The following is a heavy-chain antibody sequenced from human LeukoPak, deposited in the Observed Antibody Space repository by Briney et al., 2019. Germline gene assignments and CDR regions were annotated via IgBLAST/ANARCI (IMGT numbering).Heavy chain of an antibody. CDR2: ISDTSETM. V-gene: IGHV3-48*01. D-gene: IGHD6-19*01. CDR3: AREYSSPSYYMDV. CDR1: GFTFSRYW. Sequence: GGSLRLSCAASGFTFSRYWMSWVRQAPGKGLEWLAYISDTSETMSYADSVKGRFTISRDNFKNFLYLQMNSLRAEDTAVYYCAREYSSPSYYMDVWGKGTTVTVSS. J-gene: IGHJ6*03.